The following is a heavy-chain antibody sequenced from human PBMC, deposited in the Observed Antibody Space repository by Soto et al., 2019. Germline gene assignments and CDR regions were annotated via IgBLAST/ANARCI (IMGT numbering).Heavy chain of an antibody. CDR3: AREFCTTSRRYGPDY. D-gene: IGHD1-1*01. J-gene: IGHJ4*02. CDR1: GYTFTSLG. CDR2: VSTYSGNA. V-gene: IGHV1-18*01. Sequence: ASVKVSCKASGYTFTSLGIGWLRQAPGQGLEWMGWVSTYSGNANYAQNLQGRVTLTTDTSTSTAYMELGSLRSDDTAVYYCAREFCTTSRRYGPDYWGQGTLVTVSS.